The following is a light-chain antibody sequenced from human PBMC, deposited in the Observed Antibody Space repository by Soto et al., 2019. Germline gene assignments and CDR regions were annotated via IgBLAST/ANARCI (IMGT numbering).Light chain of an antibody. CDR3: AAWDDSRSGRV. V-gene: IGLV1-47*01. CDR1: SSNIGSNY. Sequence: QSVLTQPPSASGTPGQRVTISCSGSSSNIGSNYVYWYQQLPGTAPKLLIYRNNQRPSGVPDRFSGAKSGTSASLAISGIRSADEADYYCAAWDDSRSGRVFGGGTKLTVL. J-gene: IGLJ3*02. CDR2: RNN.